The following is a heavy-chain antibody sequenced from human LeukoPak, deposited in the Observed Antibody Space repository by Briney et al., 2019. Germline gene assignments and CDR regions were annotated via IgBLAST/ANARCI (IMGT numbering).Heavy chain of an antibody. CDR1: GGSFSGYD. J-gene: IGHJ4*02. CDR3: ARGPKYYDYVWGSYRCTPNYFDY. Sequence: PSETLSLTCAVYGGSFSGYDWSWIRQPPGKGLEWIGEINHSGSTNYNPSLKSRVTISVDTSKNQFSLKLSSVTAADTAVYYCARGPKYYDYVWGSYRCTPNYFDYWGQGTLVTVSS. V-gene: IGHV4-34*01. D-gene: IGHD3-16*02. CDR2: INHSGST.